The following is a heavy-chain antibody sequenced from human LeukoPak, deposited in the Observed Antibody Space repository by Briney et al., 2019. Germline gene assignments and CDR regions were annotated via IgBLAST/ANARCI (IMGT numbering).Heavy chain of an antibody. CDR3: ASSVVVAAPKYGMDV. J-gene: IGHJ6*02. V-gene: IGHV4-61*01. D-gene: IGHD2-15*01. CDR1: GGSISSGTYY. CDR2: IYYSGST. Sequence: PSQTLSLTCTVSGGSISSGTYYWSWIRQPPGKGLEWIGYIYYSGSTNYNPSLKSRVTISVDTSKNQFFLKLSSVTAADTAVYYCASSVVVAAPKYGMDVWGQGTMVTVSS.